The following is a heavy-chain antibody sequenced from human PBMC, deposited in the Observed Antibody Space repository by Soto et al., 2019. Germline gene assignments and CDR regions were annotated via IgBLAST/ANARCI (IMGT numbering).Heavy chain of an antibody. D-gene: IGHD2-21*01. Sequence: EVQVVESGGGLVQPGGSLRLSCAASGFTFGIHWMTWVRQVPGKGLEWVANINQDGSDKSYVDSVKGRFIISRDNAKDSLYLQMNSLRVEDTAVYYCATSMRHTLDPWGQGTLVTVS. CDR3: ATSMRHTLDP. J-gene: IGHJ5*02. V-gene: IGHV3-7*01. CDR1: GFTFGIHW. CDR2: INQDGSDK.